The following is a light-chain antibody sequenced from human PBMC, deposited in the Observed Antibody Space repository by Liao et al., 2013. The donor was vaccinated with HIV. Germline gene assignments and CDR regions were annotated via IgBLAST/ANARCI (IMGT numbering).Light chain of an antibody. CDR2: EDR. J-gene: IGLJ3*02. Sequence: DELTQPPSVSVSPGQTATITCSGHKLGNKYAAWYQQKPGQAPVLIIYEDRNRPSGIPERFSGSNSGDTATLTISGTQAVDEADYFCQAWDSTSPWVFGGGTKLTVL. CDR1: KLGNKY. CDR3: QAWDSTSPWV. V-gene: IGLV3-1*01.